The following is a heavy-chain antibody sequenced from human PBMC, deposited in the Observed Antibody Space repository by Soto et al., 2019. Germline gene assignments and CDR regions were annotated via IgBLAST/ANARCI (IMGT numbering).Heavy chain of an antibody. V-gene: IGHV6-1*01. CDR2: TYYRSKWFH. CDR3: ARGNALDV. D-gene: IGHD3-10*01. J-gene: IGHJ3*01. CDR1: GDSVSSDITS. Sequence: QGQLQQSGPGLVKPSQTLSLTCAISGDSVSSDITSWNWIRQSPSRGLEWLGRTYYRSKWFHDYAASVKSRITINPDTSKNQFSXXXXXXXPEDTAVYYCARGNALDVWGQGTVVTVSS.